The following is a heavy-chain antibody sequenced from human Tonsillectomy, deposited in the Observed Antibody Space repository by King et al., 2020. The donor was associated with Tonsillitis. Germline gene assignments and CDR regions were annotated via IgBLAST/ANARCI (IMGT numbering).Heavy chain of an antibody. CDR1: GGSISSYF. V-gene: IGHV4-59*08. CDR3: AGYASSGYKPNPFDS. Sequence: QLQESGPGLVKPSETLSLTCTVSGGSISSYFWSWIRQPPGKGLEWIGYIHYSGSTNSNPSLKSRVTISVDTSKNQFSLKLSSVTAADTAVYYCAGYASSGYKPNPFDSWGQGALVTVSS. J-gene: IGHJ4*02. CDR2: IHYSGST. D-gene: IGHD3-22*01.